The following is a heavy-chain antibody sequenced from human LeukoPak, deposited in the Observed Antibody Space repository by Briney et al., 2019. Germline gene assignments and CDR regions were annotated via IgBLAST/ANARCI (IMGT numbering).Heavy chain of an antibody. CDR3: ARYGRYRAFDI. D-gene: IGHD1-26*01. CDR1: GFTSSAYW. J-gene: IGHJ3*02. Sequence: GGSLRLSCAASGFTSSAYWMHWVRQVPGKGLVWVSRINSDVSTANYADSVKGRFTISRDNAKNTIYLQMNSLRAEDTAVYYCARYGRYRAFDIWGPGTVVTVSS. V-gene: IGHV3-74*01. CDR2: INSDVSTA.